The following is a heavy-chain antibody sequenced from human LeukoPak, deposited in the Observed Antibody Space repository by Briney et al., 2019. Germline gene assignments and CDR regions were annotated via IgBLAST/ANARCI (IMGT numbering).Heavy chain of an antibody. J-gene: IGHJ6*02. Sequence: GGSLRLSCAASGFTFSSYSMNWARQAPGKGLEWVSGISGSGGSTYYADSVKGRFTISRDNSKNTLYLQMNSLRAEDTAVYYCASNPLPNGTLAYYYYYYGMDVWGQGTTVTVSS. CDR2: ISGSGGST. CDR3: ASNPLPNGTLAYYYYYYGMDV. CDR1: GFTFSSYS. V-gene: IGHV3-23*01. D-gene: IGHD2-8*01.